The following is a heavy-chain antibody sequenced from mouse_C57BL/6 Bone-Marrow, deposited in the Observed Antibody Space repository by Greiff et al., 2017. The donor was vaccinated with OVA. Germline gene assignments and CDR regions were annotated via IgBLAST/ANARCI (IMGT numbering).Heavy chain of an antibody. J-gene: IGHJ4*01. CDR1: GYAFSSSW. D-gene: IGHD2-4*01. V-gene: IGHV1-82*01. CDR2: IYPGGGDT. Sequence: VQLQQSGPELVKPGASVKISCKASGYAFSSSWMNWVKQRPGQGLEWIGRIYPGGGDTNYNGKFKGKATLTADKSSSTAYMQLSSLTSEDSAVYFCASPIYYDYYYAMDYWGQGTSVTVSS. CDR3: ASPIYYDYYYAMDY.